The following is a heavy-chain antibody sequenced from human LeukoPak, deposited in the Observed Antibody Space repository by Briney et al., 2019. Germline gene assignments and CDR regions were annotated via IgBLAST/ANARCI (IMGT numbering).Heavy chain of an antibody. V-gene: IGHV3-33*01. CDR2: IWYDGSNK. J-gene: IGHJ4*02. CDR3: ARDAGSELVGATVDY. Sequence: QAGGSLRLSCAASGFTFSSYGMHWVRQAPGKGLEWVAVIWYDGSNKYHADSVKGRFTISRDNSKNTLYLQMNSLRAEDTAVYYCARDAGSELVGATVDYWGQGTLVTVSS. D-gene: IGHD1-26*01. CDR1: GFTFSSYG.